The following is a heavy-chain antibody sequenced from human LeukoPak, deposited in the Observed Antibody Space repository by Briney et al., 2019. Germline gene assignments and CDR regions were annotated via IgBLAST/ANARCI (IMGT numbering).Heavy chain of an antibody. CDR2: INHSGST. CDR3: TRDIAVAFFDY. D-gene: IGHD6-19*01. Sequence: SETLSLTCAVYGGSFSGYYWSWIRQPPGKGLEWIGEINHSGSTNYNPSLKSRVTISVDTSKNQFSLKLSSVTAADTAVYYCTRDIAVAFFDYWGQGTLVTVSS. J-gene: IGHJ4*02. CDR1: GGSFSGYY. V-gene: IGHV4-34*01.